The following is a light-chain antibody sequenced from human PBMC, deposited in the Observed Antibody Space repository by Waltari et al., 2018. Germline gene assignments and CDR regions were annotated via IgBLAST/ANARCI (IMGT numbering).Light chain of an antibody. CDR1: VLTKEF. CDR3: FSVAGNNGV. CDR2: KDT. Sequence: SYELTQPPSVSVSPGQTARITCSGDVLTKEFARWFQQRPGQAPVAIIYKDTERPPGLPERFSGSSSGTTVTLIITGAQVEDEADYYCFSVAGNNGVFGGGTKLTVL. V-gene: IGLV3-27*01. J-gene: IGLJ3*02.